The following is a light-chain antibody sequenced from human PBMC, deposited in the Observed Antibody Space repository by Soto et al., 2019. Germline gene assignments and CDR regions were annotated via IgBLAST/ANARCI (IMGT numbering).Light chain of an antibody. CDR1: SSDVGRYDY. CDR2: EVS. CDR3: SSYSISTAYL. V-gene: IGLV2-14*01. J-gene: IGLJ1*01. Sequence: QSALTQPASVSGSPGQSITISCTGTSSDVGRYDYVSWCQLHPGKAPKLMVFEVSNRPSGVSYRFSGSKSGNTASLTISGLQAEDEADYFCSSYSISTAYLFGTGTKLTVL.